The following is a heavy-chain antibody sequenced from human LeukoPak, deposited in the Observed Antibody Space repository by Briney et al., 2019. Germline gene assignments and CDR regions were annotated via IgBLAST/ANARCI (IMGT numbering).Heavy chain of an antibody. D-gene: IGHD4-17*01. CDR2: IYSGGST. CDR3: ARDYDGDHYYYYGMDV. J-gene: IGHJ6*02. CDR1: GFTVSSNY. V-gene: IGHV3-66*01. Sequence: PGGSLRLSCAASGFTVSSNYMSWVRQAPGKGLEWVSVIYSGGSTYYADSVEGRFTISRDNSKNTLYLQMNSLRAEDTAVYYCARDYDGDHYYYYGMDVWGQGTTVTVSS.